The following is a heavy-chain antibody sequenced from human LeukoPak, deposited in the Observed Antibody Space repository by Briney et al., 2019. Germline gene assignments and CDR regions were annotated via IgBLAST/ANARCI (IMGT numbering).Heavy chain of an antibody. CDR3: ACSGWYISVNYYYYMDV. CDR1: GGSISSGSYY. CDR2: IYTSGTT. V-gene: IGHV4-61*02. D-gene: IGHD6-19*01. Sequence: PSGTLSLTCTVSGGSISSGSYYWSWIRQPAGKGLEWIGRIYTSGTTNYNPSLKSRVTISVDTSKNQFSLKLSSVTAADTAVYYCACSGWYISVNYYYYMDVWGNGTTVTISS. J-gene: IGHJ6*03.